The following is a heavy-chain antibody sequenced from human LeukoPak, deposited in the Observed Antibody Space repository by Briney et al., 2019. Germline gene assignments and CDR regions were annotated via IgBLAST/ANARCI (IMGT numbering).Heavy chain of an antibody. Sequence: AGGSLRLSCAVSGFIDSSNYMTWVRQAPGKGLEWVSVIYSGGRTYYADSVKGRFTTSRDNSKNTLYLQMNSLRAEDTAVYYCARVLLGWFDPWGQGTLVTVSS. CDR2: IYSGGRT. D-gene: IGHD3-10*01. J-gene: IGHJ5*02. V-gene: IGHV3-66*01. CDR1: GFIDSSNY. CDR3: ARVLLGWFDP.